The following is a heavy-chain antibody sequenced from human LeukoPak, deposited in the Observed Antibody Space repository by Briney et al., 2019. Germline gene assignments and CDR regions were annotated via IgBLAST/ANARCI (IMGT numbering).Heavy chain of an antibody. Sequence: GGSLRLSCAASGFTFSRYEMNWVRQAPGKGLEWVSYISSYGSTIYYADSVKGRFTISRDNAKNSLYLQMNSLRAEDTAVYYCAREKTPTGYNVYYYGMDVWVQGTTVTVSS. V-gene: IGHV3-48*03. CDR3: AREKTPTGYNVYYYGMDV. J-gene: IGHJ6*02. CDR1: GFTFSRYE. D-gene: IGHD1-14*01. CDR2: ISSYGSTI.